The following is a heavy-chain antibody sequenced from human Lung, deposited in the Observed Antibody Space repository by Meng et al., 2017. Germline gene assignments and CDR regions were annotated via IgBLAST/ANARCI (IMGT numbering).Heavy chain of an antibody. D-gene: IGHD4-17*01. CDR3: ARNGAYCLHS. J-gene: IGHJ4*02. V-gene: IGHV4-4*01. Sequence: QGQLQGSRPRLVKPAQTLSLTCAVSGGSISSGNWWSWVRQPPGKGLEWIGEISHSGNTNYSPSFRGRVTMSVGRSRDQFSLELNSVTAADTAVYFCARNGAYCLHSWGQGTLVTVSS. CDR2: ISHSGNT. CDR1: GGSISSGNW.